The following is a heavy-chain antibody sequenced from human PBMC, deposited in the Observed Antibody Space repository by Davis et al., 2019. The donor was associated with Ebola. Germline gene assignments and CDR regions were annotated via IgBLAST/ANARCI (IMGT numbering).Heavy chain of an antibody. V-gene: IGHV3-30*03. CDR2: IFFDGSET. CDR3: VRDFFEFSSSSFSDS. Sequence: GESLKISCEASGFTFSRYGMHWVRQAPGKGPEWLTYIFFDGSETFYADSMKGRFTISRDNSKNTLYLQMGRLRSDDTAMYYCVRDFFEFSSSSFSDSWGQGTLVTVSS. J-gene: IGHJ4*02. CDR1: GFTFSRYG. D-gene: IGHD6-6*01.